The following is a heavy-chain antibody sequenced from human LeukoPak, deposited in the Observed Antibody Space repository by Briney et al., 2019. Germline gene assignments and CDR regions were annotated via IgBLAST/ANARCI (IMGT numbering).Heavy chain of an antibody. D-gene: IGHD2-15*01. CDR3: ATDHPPSYGGRDHYYYMDV. V-gene: IGHV1-69*05. J-gene: IGHJ6*03. CDR2: IIPIIATT. CDR1: GGTFSANA. Sequence: SVKVSCKASGGTFSANAISWVRQAPGQGLEWMGRIIPIIATTNYAQKFQGRVTITTDESTSTAYMEVSSLRSDDTAVYYCATDHPPSYGGRDHYYYMDVWGKGTTVTVSS.